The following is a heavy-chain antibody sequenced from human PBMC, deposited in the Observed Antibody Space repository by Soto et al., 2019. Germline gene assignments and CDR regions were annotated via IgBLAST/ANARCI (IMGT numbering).Heavy chain of an antibody. Sequence: GGSLRLSCEVSGFTFINYAMRYVRQAPGKGLEWVSGIDDSGGNTYYADSMKGRFSISRDNSKNTLYLQMNGLRVEDTAVYYCAKIYRSWTKNLDYWGQGTLVTVSS. CDR3: AKIYRSWTKNLDY. V-gene: IGHV3-23*01. CDR1: GFTFINYA. D-gene: IGHD6-13*01. CDR2: IDDSGGNT. J-gene: IGHJ4*02.